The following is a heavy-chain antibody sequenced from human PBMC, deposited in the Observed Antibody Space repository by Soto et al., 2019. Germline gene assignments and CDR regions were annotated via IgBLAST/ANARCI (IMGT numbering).Heavy chain of an antibody. Sequence: GASVKVSCKASGYTFTRYTMNWVRPAPGQRLEWMGWINPDNGNTKSSQKFQDRVIITRDTSASTAYMDLSSLRSEDTAVYYCARGIATGQLDPWGQGTPVTVSS. D-gene: IGHD2-15*01. CDR2: INPDNGNT. CDR1: GYTFTRYT. V-gene: IGHV1-3*01. CDR3: ARGIATGQLDP. J-gene: IGHJ5*02.